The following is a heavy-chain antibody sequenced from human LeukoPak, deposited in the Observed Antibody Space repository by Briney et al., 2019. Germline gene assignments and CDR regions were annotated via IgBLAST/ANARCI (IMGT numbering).Heavy chain of an antibody. CDR2: IDNSGST. CDR3: ASGAGWLSDY. V-gene: IGHV4-4*08. J-gene: IGHJ4*02. Sequence: PSETLSLTCTVSGGHIDSFFWNWIRQPPGKGLEWIGYIDNSGSTKYSPSLKSRITMSRDTSKKQFSLKLTSVTAADTAMYYCASGAGWLSDYWGQGTLVSVSS. CDR1: GGHIDSFF. D-gene: IGHD6-19*01.